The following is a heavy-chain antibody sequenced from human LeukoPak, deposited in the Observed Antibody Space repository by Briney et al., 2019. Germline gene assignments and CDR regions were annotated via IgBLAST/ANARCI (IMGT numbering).Heavy chain of an antibody. J-gene: IGHJ5*02. V-gene: IGHV6-1*01. Sequence: SQTLSPTCAISGDSVSSNSVTWNWIRQSPSRGLEWLGRTYYWSTWYNDYAVSVRGRITVNPDTSKNQFSLHLNSVTPEDTAVYYCARRLTQYDCFDPWGQGILVAVSS. CDR1: GDSVSSNSVT. CDR2: TYYWSTWYN. D-gene: IGHD2-2*01. CDR3: ARRLTQYDCFDP.